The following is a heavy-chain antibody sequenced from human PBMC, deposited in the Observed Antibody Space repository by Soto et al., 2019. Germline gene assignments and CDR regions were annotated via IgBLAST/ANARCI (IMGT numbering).Heavy chain of an antibody. CDR1: GYTFTSYG. CDR2: ISAYNGNT. CDR3: ARDWIRDYGDYVVAFDI. Sequence: ASVKVSCTASGYTFTSYGISWVRQAPGQGLEWMGWISAYNGNTNYAQKLQGRVTMITDTSTSTAYMELRSLRSDDTAVYYCARDWIRDYGDYVVAFDIWGQGTMVTVSS. J-gene: IGHJ3*02. V-gene: IGHV1-18*01. D-gene: IGHD4-17*01.